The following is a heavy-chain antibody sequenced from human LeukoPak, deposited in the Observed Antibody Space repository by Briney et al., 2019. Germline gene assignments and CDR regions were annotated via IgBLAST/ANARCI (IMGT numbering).Heavy chain of an antibody. CDR1: GFTFSDYY. J-gene: IGHJ4*02. CDR2: ISSSGSTI. D-gene: IGHD6-19*01. V-gene: IGHV3-11*04. CDR3: ARTDRVAGRRGYLDY. Sequence: PGGSLRLSCAASGFTFSDYYMSWIRQAPGKGLEWVSYISSSGSTIYYADSVKGRFTISRDNAKSSLYLQMNSLRAEDTAVYYCARTDRVAGRRGYLDYRGQGTLVTVSS.